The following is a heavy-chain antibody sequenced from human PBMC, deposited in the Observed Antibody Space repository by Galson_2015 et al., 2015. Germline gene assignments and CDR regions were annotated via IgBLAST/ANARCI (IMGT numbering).Heavy chain of an antibody. CDR2: ISYDGSNK. V-gene: IGHV3-30*03. D-gene: IGHD4-23*01. CDR3: ARNGVVTGYWYFDL. CDR1: GFTFSSYG. J-gene: IGHJ2*01. Sequence: SLRLSCAASGFTFSSYGMHWVRQAPGKGLEWVAVISYDGSNKYYADSVKGRFTISRDNAKNTLYLQMNSLRAEDTAVYYCARNGVVTGYWYFDLWGRGTLVTVSS.